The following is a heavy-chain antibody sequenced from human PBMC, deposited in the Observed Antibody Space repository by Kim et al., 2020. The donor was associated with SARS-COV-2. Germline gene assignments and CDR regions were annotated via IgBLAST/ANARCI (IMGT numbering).Heavy chain of an antibody. Sequence: ASVKVSCKASGYTFTSYYMHWVRQAPGQGLEWMGIINPSGGSTSYAQKFQGRVTMTRDTSTSTVYMELSSLRSEDTAVYYCARDKRSGEMTYYYGSGPDYWGQGTLVTVSS. V-gene: IGHV1-46*01. CDR3: ARDKRSGEMTYYYGSGPDY. CDR1: GYTFTSYY. J-gene: IGHJ4*02. CDR2: INPSGGST. D-gene: IGHD3-10*01.